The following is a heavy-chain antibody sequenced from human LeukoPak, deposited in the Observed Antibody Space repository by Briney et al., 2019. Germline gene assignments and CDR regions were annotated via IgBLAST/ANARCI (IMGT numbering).Heavy chain of an antibody. J-gene: IGHJ6*02. CDR1: GFTFSSYA. CDR2: ISGSGGNT. Sequence: GGSLRLSRAASGFTFSSYAMSWVRQAPGKGLEWVSAISGSGGNTYYADSVKGRFTISRDNSKNTLYLQMNSLRAEDTAVYYCAKAGGTMIVVVDGMDVWGQGTTVTVSS. V-gene: IGHV3-23*01. D-gene: IGHD3-22*01. CDR3: AKAGGTMIVVVDGMDV.